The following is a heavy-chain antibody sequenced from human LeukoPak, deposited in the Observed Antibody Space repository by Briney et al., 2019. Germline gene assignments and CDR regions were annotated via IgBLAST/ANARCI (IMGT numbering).Heavy chain of an antibody. D-gene: IGHD2-2*02. J-gene: IGHJ6*03. CDR1: GFTFSYYW. CDR3: ARAALGCSSTSCYTSYYYYYMDV. Sequence: GGSLRLSCAASGFTFSYYWMSWVRQTPGKGLEWVANIKEDGSEKYYVDSVKGRFTISRDNAKNSLYLQLSSLRSEDTAVYYCARAALGCSSTSCYTSYYYYYMDVWGKGTTVTVSS. CDR2: IKEDGSEK. V-gene: IGHV3-7*03.